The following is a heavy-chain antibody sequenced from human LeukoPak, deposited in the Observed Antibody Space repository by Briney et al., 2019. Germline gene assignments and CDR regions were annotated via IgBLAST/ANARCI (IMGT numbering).Heavy chain of an antibody. V-gene: IGHV1-2*02. CDR1: GYTFTDYY. J-gene: IGHJ3*02. Sequence: ASVKVSCKASGYTFTDYYMHWLRQAPGQGLEWMGWMHPNSGGTNYAQKFQGRVTMTRDTSISTAYMDLSSLRSDDTAVYYCARHTTIFGVAIIDIWGQGTMATVSS. CDR3: ARHTTIFGVAIIDI. D-gene: IGHD3-3*01. CDR2: MHPNSGGT.